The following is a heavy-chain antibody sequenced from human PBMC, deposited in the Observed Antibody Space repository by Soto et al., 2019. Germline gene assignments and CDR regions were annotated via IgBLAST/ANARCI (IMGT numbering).Heavy chain of an antibody. CDR1: GYTFTSYG. J-gene: IGHJ6*02. Sequence: ASVKVSCKASGYTFTSYGISWVRQAPGQGLERMGWISAYNGNTNYAQKLQGRVTMTTDTSTSTAYMELRSLRSDDTAVYYCARMDCSGGSCYYYYGMDVWGQGTTVTVSS. CDR2: ISAYNGNT. D-gene: IGHD2-15*01. V-gene: IGHV1-18*01. CDR3: ARMDCSGGSCYYYYGMDV.